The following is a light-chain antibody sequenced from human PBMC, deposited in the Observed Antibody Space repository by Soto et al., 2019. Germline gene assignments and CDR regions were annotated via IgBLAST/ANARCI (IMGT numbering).Light chain of an antibody. Sequence: ETVMTQSPATLSVSPGERPTLSCRASQSVRSNLGWYQQKPGQAPRLLVYGASTRATGIPDRFSGSGSGTEFTLTISSLXXXXXXVYFCQQYNNWPPTFGQGTKLEIK. CDR2: GAS. CDR1: QSVRSN. V-gene: IGKV3-15*01. CDR3: QQYNNWPPT. J-gene: IGKJ2*01.